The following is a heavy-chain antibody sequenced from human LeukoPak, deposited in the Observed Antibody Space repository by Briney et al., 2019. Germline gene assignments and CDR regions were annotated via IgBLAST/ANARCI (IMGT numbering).Heavy chain of an antibody. CDR2: ISYDGSNK. D-gene: IGHD3-22*01. CDR1: GFTFSSYG. V-gene: IGHV3-33*08. J-gene: IGHJ4*02. Sequence: GGSLRLSCAASGFTFSSYGMHWVRQAPGKGLEWVAVISYDGSNKIYADPVRGRFTISRDNSKNTLYLQMNSLRAEDTAVYYCANPAGPYYYDSSGYPFDYWGQGTLVTVSS. CDR3: ANPAGPYYYDSSGYPFDY.